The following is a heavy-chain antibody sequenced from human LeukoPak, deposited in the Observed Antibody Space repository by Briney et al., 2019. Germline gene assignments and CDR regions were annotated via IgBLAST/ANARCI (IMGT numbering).Heavy chain of an antibody. CDR2: IYTSGST. Sequence: PSETLSLTCTFSGGSISSYYLSWIRKPAGKGLEWIGRIYTSGSTNYNPSLKSRVTMSVDTSKNQFSLKLSSVTAADTAVYYCARGTNWNYYYMDVWGKGTTVTVSS. D-gene: IGHD1-20*01. J-gene: IGHJ6*03. V-gene: IGHV4-4*07. CDR3: ARGTNWNYYYMDV. CDR1: GGSISSYY.